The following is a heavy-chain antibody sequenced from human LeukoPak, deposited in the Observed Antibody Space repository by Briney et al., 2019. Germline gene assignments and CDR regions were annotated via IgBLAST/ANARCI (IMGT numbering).Heavy chain of an antibody. D-gene: IGHD3-9*01. J-gene: IGHJ4*02. CDR2: INPNSGGT. V-gene: IGHV1-2*02. CDR3: AREPPTGYPPGYFDY. CDR1: GYTFTGYY. Sequence: ASVKVSCKASGYTFTGYYMHWVRQAPGQGLEWMGWINPNSGGTNYAQKFQGRVTMTRDTSISTAYMELSSLRAEDTAVYYCAREPPTGYPPGYFDYWGQGTLVTVSS.